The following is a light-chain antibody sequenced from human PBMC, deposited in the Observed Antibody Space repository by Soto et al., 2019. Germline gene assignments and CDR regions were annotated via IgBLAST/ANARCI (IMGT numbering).Light chain of an antibody. J-gene: IGKJ5*01. Sequence: DIQLTQSPSVLSASFGDTVTITCRASQALSNYLAWYQQKPGKAPDLLIYVASGLQSEVPSRFSGSGSGTDFTLTITSLQPEDFATYYCQQSYGTPITFGQGTRLEIK. CDR1: QALSNY. CDR3: QQSYGTPIT. CDR2: VAS. V-gene: IGKV1-39*01.